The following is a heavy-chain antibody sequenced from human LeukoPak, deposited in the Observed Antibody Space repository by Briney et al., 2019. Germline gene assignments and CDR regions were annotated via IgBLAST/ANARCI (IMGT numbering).Heavy chain of an antibody. CDR2: IYTSGST. CDR3: AIGHYDSSGYPDWSDP. Sequence: KSSETLSLTCTVSGGSISSGSYYWSWIRQPAGKGLEWIGRIYTSGSTSYNPSLKSRVTISVDTSKNQFSLKLSSVTAADTAVYYCAIGHYDSSGYPDWSDPWGQGTLVTVSS. V-gene: IGHV4-61*02. J-gene: IGHJ5*02. D-gene: IGHD3-22*01. CDR1: GGSISSGSYY.